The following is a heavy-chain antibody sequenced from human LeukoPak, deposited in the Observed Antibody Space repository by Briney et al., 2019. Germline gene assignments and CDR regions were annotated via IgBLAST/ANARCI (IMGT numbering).Heavy chain of an antibody. V-gene: IGHV1-8*01. Sequence: ASVKVSCKASGYTFTSYDINWVRQATGQGLEWMGWMNPNSGNTGYAQKFQGRVTMTRNTSISTAYMELSSLRSEDTAVYYCXXXXXXXXXXXXXLNYYYYYGMDVWGQGTTVTVSS. CDR2: MNPNSGNT. CDR1: GYTFTSYD. J-gene: IGHJ6*02. CDR3: XXXXXXXXXXXXXLNYYYYYGMDV.